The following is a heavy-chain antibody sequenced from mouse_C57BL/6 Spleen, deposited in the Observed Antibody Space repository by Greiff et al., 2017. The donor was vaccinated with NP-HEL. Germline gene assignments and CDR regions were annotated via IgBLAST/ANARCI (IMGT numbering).Heavy chain of an antibody. CDR1: GFTFSSYA. J-gene: IGHJ2*01. CDR2: ISDGGSYT. Sequence: EVKLMESGGGLVKPGGSLKLSCAASGFTFSSYAMSWVRQTPEKRLEWVATISDGGSYTYYPDNVKGRFTISRDNAKNNLYLQMSHLKSEDTAMYYCARDQDYGSSLYFDYWGQGTTLTVSS. V-gene: IGHV5-4*01. D-gene: IGHD1-1*01. CDR3: ARDQDYGSSLYFDY.